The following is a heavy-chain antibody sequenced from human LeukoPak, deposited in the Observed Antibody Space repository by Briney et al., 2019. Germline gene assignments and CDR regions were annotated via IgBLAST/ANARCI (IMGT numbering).Heavy chain of an antibody. CDR2: ISSSSSTI. D-gene: IGHD2/OR15-2a*01. Sequence: GGSLRLSCAASGFTFSSYSMNWVRQAPGKGLEWVSYISSSSSTIYYADSVKGRFTISRDNAKNSLYLQMNSLRAEDTAVYYCARDLSPADYYMDVWGRGTTVTVSS. V-gene: IGHV3-48*01. J-gene: IGHJ6*03. CDR3: ARDLSPADYYMDV. CDR1: GFTFSSYS.